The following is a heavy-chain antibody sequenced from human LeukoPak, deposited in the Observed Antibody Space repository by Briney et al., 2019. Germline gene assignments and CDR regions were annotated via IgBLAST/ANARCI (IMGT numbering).Heavy chain of an antibody. CDR2: IIPIFGTA. CDR3: AREAEDYGSGSYSLTSYYYMDV. CDR1: GGTFSSYA. D-gene: IGHD3-10*01. J-gene: IGHJ6*03. Sequence: SVKVSCKASGGTFSSYAISWVRQAPGQGLEWMGRIIPIFGTANYAQKFQGRVTITTDESTSTAYMELSSLRSEDTAVYYCAREAEDYGSGSYSLTSYYYMDVWGKGTTVTVSS. V-gene: IGHV1-69*05.